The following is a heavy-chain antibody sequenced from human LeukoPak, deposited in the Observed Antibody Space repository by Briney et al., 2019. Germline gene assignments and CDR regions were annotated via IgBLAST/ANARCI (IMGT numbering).Heavy chain of an antibody. V-gene: IGHV4-39*01. CDR1: GGSISSSSCY. J-gene: IGHJ6*02. Sequence: SQTLSLTCTVSGGSISSSSCYWGWIRQPPGKGLEWIGSIYYSGSTYYNPSLKSRVTISVDTSKNQFFVKLSSVTAADTAVYYCARQGAKNSSGGHYYYYGMDVWGQGTTVTVSS. D-gene: IGHD6-6*01. CDR2: IYYSGST. CDR3: ARQGAKNSSGGHYYYYGMDV.